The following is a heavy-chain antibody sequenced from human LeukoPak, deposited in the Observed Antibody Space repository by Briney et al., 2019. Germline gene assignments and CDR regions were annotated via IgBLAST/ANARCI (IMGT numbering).Heavy chain of an antibody. D-gene: IGHD6-6*01. CDR3: AKARSSSSSEAYFDY. CDR1: GFTFDDYA. Sequence: GGSLRLSCAASGFTFDDYAMHWVRQAPGKGLEWVSGISWNSGSIDYADSVKGRFTISRDNAKNSLYLQMNSLRAEDTALYYCAKARSSSSSEAYFDYWGQGTLVTVSS. V-gene: IGHV3-9*01. J-gene: IGHJ4*02. CDR2: ISWNSGSI.